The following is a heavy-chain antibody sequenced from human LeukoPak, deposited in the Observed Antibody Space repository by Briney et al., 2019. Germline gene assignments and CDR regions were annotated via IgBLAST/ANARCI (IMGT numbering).Heavy chain of an antibody. CDR2: ISSSSSYI. V-gene: IGHV3-21*01. CDR3: ARRGPFTRWDFDY. J-gene: IGHJ4*02. Sequence: PGGSLRLSCAASGFTFGSYSMNWVRQAPGKGLEWVSSISSSSSYIYYADSVKGRFTISRDNAKNSLYLQMNSLRAEDTAVYYCARRGPFTRWDFDYWGQGTLVTVSS. D-gene: IGHD1-26*01. CDR1: GFTFGSYS.